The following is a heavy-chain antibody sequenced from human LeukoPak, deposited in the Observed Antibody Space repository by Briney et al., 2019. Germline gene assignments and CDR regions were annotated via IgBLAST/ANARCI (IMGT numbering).Heavy chain of an antibody. J-gene: IGHJ4*02. CDR3: ARDGSYSSSWYFDY. Sequence: GGSLRLSCAASGFTFSSYWMHWVRQAPGKGLVWVSRINSDESSISYADSVKGRFTISRDNAKNTLYLQMNSLRAEDTAVYYCARDGSYSSSWYFDYWGQGTLVTVSS. V-gene: IGHV3-74*01. CDR1: GFTFSSYW. D-gene: IGHD6-13*01. CDR2: INSDESSI.